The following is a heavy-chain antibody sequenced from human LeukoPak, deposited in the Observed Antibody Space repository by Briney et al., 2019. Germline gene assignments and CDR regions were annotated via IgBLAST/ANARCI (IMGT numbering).Heavy chain of an antibody. CDR3: ARINDYGDSDFDY. CDR2: MNPNSGNT. V-gene: IGHV1-8*01. CDR1: VYTFTTYD. D-gene: IGHD4-17*01. J-gene: IGHJ4*02. Sequence: ASVKVSCKASVYTFTTYDINWVRQATGQGLEWMGWMNPNSGNTGYAQKFQGRVTMTRNTSISTAYMELSSLRSEDTAVYYCARINDYGDSDFDYWGQGTLVTVSS.